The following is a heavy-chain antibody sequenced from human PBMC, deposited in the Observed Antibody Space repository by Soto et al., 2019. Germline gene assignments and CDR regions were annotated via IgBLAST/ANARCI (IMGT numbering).Heavy chain of an antibody. D-gene: IGHD2-2*01. V-gene: IGHV3-48*01. CDR2: ISSSSSTI. J-gene: IGHJ5*02. CDR1: GFTFSSYS. Sequence: EVQLVESGGGLVQPGGSLRLSCAASGFTFSSYSMNWVRQAPGKGLEWVSYISSSSSTIYYEDSVKGRFTISRDNDKNSLYLQMNSLRAEDTAVYYCAREYCNSTSCLNWFDPWGQGTLVTVSS. CDR3: AREYCNSTSCLNWFDP.